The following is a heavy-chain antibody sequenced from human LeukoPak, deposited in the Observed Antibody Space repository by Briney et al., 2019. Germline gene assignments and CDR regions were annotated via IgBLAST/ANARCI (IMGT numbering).Heavy chain of an antibody. V-gene: IGHV4-59*08. CDR2: IYYSGRT. J-gene: IGHJ4*02. CDR3: ARSLPLAESSYYFDY. Sequence: PSETLSLTCTVSGGSISSYYWSWIRRPPGMRLEWIGYIYYSGRTNYNPSLKSRVTIAVDTSKNQFSLKLSSVTAADTAVYYCARSLPLAESSYYFDYWGQRTLVTVSS. D-gene: IGHD1-14*01. CDR1: GGSISSYY.